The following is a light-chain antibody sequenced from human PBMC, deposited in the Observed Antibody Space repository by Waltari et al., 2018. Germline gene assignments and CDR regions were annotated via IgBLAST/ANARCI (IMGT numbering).Light chain of an antibody. CDR3: QQYYSNPPT. J-gene: IGKJ1*01. CDR2: DAS. CDR1: QGISSY. V-gene: IGKV1-8*01. Sequence: AIRITQSPSSLSASTGDRVTITCRASQGISSYLAWYQQKPGKAPKFLIYDASTLQSGVPSRFSGSGSGTDFTLTISCLQSEDFASYYCQQYYSNPPTFGQGTKVENK.